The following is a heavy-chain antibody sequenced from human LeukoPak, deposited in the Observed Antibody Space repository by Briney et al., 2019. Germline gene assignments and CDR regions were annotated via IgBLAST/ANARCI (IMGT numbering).Heavy chain of an antibody. V-gene: IGHV3-23*01. CDR1: GFRFDDYG. J-gene: IGHJ4*02. CDR2: ISGSGSTT. Sequence: GGSLRLSCAASGFRFDDYGMSWVRQVPGKGLEWVAAISGSGSTTYSADFAKGRFIISRDNSKSTLYLQMNSLRADDTAVYHCAKFFAPSGGASGWTWTIDYWGQGTLVTVSS. D-gene: IGHD6-25*01. CDR3: AKFFAPSGGASGWTWTIDY.